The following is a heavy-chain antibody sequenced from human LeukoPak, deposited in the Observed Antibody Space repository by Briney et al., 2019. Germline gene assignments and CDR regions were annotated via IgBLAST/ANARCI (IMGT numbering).Heavy chain of an antibody. Sequence: PSETLSLTCTVSGGSINNYYWTWIRQSPGKGLEWIGYIHDSDNTYYSPSLKSRVTISVDTSKNQFSLRVNSMTAADTAVYYCARGRRTIFGVVTPHFDYWGQGTLVTVSS. CDR1: GGSINNYY. V-gene: IGHV4-59*01. CDR2: IHDSDNT. CDR3: ARGRRTIFGVVTPHFDY. D-gene: IGHD3-3*01. J-gene: IGHJ4*02.